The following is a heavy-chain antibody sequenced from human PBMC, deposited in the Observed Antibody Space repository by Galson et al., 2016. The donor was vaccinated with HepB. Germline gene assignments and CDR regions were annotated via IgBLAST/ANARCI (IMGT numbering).Heavy chain of an antibody. Sequence: ETLSLTCTVSGGSINTFTWWSWVRQPPGKRLQWIGEIYHSGIANYNPSLKSRVTMSVDKSKNQFSLNLTSVTSADTAVYYCTSGIPFFDWTPLEHWGQGTLVTVSS. J-gene: IGHJ5*02. CDR2: IYHSGIA. CDR1: GGSINTFTW. CDR3: TSGIPFFDWTPLEH. D-gene: IGHD3/OR15-3a*01. V-gene: IGHV4-4*02.